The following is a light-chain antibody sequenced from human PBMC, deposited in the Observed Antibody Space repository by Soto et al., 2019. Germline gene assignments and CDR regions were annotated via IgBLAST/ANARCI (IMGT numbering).Light chain of an antibody. J-gene: IGLJ2*01. CDR3: SSYTSSSTVV. Sequence: QSALTQPASESGSPGQSIAISCTGTSSDVGGYNYVSWYQHRPGKAPELIIYDVSNRPSGVSNRFSGSKSGNTASLTISGLQAEDEADYYCSSYTSSSTVVFGGGTKLTVL. V-gene: IGLV2-14*03. CDR2: DVS. CDR1: SSDVGGYNY.